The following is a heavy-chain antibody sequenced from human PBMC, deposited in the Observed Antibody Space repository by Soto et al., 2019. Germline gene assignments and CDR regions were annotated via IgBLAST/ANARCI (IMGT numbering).Heavy chain of an antibody. V-gene: IGHV1-69*13. CDR1: GGTFSSYS. D-gene: IGHD3-3*01. J-gene: IGHJ6*02. Sequence: SVKVSWKASGGTFSSYSISWVLQAPGQGLEWMGGIIPIFGTANYAQKFQGRVTITADESTSTAYMELSSLRSEDTAVYYCARRRDTIFGVVVYYYYGMDVWGQGTTVTVSS. CDR3: ARRRDTIFGVVVYYYYGMDV. CDR2: IIPIFGTA.